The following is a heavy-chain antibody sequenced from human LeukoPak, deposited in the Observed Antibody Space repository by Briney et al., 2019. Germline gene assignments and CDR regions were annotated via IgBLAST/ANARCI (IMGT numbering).Heavy chain of an antibody. J-gene: IGHJ4*02. V-gene: IGHV1-2*06. Sequence: ASVKVSCKASGYTFTGYYMHWVRQAPGQGLEWMGRINPNSGGTNYAQKFQGRVTMTRDTSICTAYMELSRLRSDDTAVYYCSIVGATTRYYFDYWGQGTLVTVSS. CDR1: GYTFTGYY. CDR3: SIVGATTRYYFDY. CDR2: INPNSGGT. D-gene: IGHD1-26*01.